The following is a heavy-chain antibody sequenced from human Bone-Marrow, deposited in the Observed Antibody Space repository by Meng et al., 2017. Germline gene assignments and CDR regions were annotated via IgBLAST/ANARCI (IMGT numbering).Heavy chain of an antibody. CDR1: GFTFSSYA. V-gene: IGHV3-30*01. Sequence: QVQLVQSGAEVKKPGGSLRLSCAASGFTFSSYAMHWVRQAPGKGLEWVAVISYDGSNKYYAGSVKGRFTISRDNSKNTLYLQMNSLRAEDTAVYYCARGGNEFDYWGQGTLVTVSS. D-gene: IGHD4-23*01. J-gene: IGHJ4*02. CDR2: ISYDGSNK. CDR3: ARGGNEFDY.